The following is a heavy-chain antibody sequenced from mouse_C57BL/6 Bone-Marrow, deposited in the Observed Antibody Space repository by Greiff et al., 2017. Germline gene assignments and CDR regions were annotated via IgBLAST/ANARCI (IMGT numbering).Heavy chain of an antibody. Sequence: VQLKQSGAELVRPGASVKLSCTASGFNIKDDYMHWVKQRPEQGLEWIGWIDPENGDTEYASKFQGKATITADPSSNTAYLQLSSLTSEDTAVYYCTRLGLFYWYFDVWGTGTTVTVSS. CDR1: GFNIKDDY. V-gene: IGHV14-4*01. CDR2: IDPENGDT. D-gene: IGHD4-1*01. CDR3: TRLGLFYWYFDV. J-gene: IGHJ1*03.